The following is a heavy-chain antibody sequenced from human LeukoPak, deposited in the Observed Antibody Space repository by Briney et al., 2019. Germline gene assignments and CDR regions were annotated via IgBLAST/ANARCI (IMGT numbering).Heavy chain of an antibody. CDR1: GHTFTSYY. CDR3: ARDGLVGFGYDSSGLFDY. J-gene: IGHJ4*02. Sequence: EASVKVSCKASGHTFTSYYMHWVRQAPGQGLEWMGIINPSGGSTSYAQKFQGRVTMTRDTSTSTVYMELSSLRSEDTAVYYCARDGLVGFGYDSSGLFDYWGQGTLVTVSS. V-gene: IGHV1-46*01. CDR2: INPSGGST. D-gene: IGHD3-22*01.